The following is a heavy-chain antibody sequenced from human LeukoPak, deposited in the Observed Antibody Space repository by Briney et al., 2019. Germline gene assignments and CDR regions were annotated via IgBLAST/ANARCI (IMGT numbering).Heavy chain of an antibody. Sequence: SETLSLTCTVSGGSISSGHYWWGWIRQPPGKGLDWIGSIYYSGNTHYNPSLQSRVTVSVDTSKNQFSLKLTSVTAADTAVYYRVGQRGVGSWSFDYWGQGNLVTVSS. D-gene: IGHD2-15*01. J-gene: IGHJ4*02. CDR1: GGSISSGHYW. CDR3: VGQRGVGSWSFDY. CDR2: IYYSGNT. V-gene: IGHV4-39*01.